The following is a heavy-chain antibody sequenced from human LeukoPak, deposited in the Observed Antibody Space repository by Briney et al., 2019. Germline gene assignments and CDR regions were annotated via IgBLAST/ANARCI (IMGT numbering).Heavy chain of an antibody. J-gene: IGHJ4*02. V-gene: IGHV1-8*01. CDR3: ARPDRRWSGYYTLGY. CDR2: MNPNSGNT. D-gene: IGHD3-3*01. Sequence: ASVKVSCKASGYTFTSYDINWVRQATGQGLEWTGWMNPNSGNTGYAQKFQGRVTMTRNTSISTAYMELSSLRSEDTAVYYCARPDRRWSGYYTLGYWGQGTLVTVSS. CDR1: GYTFTSYD.